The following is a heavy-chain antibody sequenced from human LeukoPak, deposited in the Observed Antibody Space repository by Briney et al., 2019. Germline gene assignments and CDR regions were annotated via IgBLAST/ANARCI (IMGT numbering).Heavy chain of an antibody. CDR1: GFTFSSYW. V-gene: IGHV3-7*05. Sequence: GGSLRLSCAASGFTFSSYWMSWVRQAPGTGLEWVANIKQDGSEKYYVGSVKGRFTISRDNSKNTLYLQLNSLRAEDTAVYYCAKDEDHSNVWNGIDIWGQGTMVTVSS. CDR3: AKDEDHSNVWNGIDI. CDR2: IKQDGSEK. J-gene: IGHJ3*02. D-gene: IGHD1-1*01.